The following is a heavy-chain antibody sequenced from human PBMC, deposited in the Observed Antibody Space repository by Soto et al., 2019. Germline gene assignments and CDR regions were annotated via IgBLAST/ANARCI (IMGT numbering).Heavy chain of an antibody. CDR3: ATYYGSGSFFPDHYYYGMDV. Sequence: EVQLVESGGGLVQPGGSLRLSCAASGFTFSNYRMHWVRQAPGKGLEWVSYISSDSSTISYADSVKGRFTISRDNAKNPLYLQMKSLRAEDTAVYYCATYYGSGSFFPDHYYYGMDVWGQGTTVTVSS. CDR1: GFTFSNYR. V-gene: IGHV3-48*01. J-gene: IGHJ6*02. D-gene: IGHD3-10*01. CDR2: ISSDSSTI.